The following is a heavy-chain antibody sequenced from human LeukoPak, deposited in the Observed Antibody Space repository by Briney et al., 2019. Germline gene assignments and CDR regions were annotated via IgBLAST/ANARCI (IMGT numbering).Heavy chain of an antibody. V-gene: IGHV3-21*01. Sequence: PGGSLRLSCAASGFTFSSYSMNWVRQAPGKGLEWVSSISSSSSYMYYADSVKGRFTISRDNAKNSLYLQMNSLRAEDTAVYYCARDPGYCSSTSCYTEDYWGQGTLVTVSS. CDR3: ARDPGYCSSTSCYTEDY. CDR2: ISSSSSYM. D-gene: IGHD2-2*02. J-gene: IGHJ4*02. CDR1: GFTFSSYS.